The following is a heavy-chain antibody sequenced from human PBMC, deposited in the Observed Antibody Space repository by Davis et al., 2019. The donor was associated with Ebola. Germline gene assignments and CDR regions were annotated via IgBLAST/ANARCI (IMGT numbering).Heavy chain of an antibody. CDR3: TRSISYRGSNSDY. CDR1: GYSFSNFW. D-gene: IGHD4-23*01. V-gene: IGHV5-51*01. Sequence: GESLKISCQGSGYSFSNFWIGWVRQMPGKGLEWMGMIYPGDSDTRYSPSFQGPITISVDQSISTAYLHWSSLKASDTAIYYCTRSISYRGSNSDYWGQGTLVTVSS. J-gene: IGHJ4*02. CDR2: IYPGDSDT.